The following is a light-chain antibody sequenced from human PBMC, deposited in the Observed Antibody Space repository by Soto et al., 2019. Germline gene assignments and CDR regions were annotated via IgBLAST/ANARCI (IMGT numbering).Light chain of an antibody. CDR2: DVD. CDR3: QQHTIWPPIT. J-gene: IGKJ5*01. V-gene: IGKV3-11*01. Sequence: VLTQSPATLSLSPGERATLSCMASQSIGTYLAWYQQKAGQAPRLLIYDVDHRATGVPVRFSGSGSGTYFTLTISSLEPEDSAVYYGQQHTIWPPITFGQGTRLDIK. CDR1: QSIGTY.